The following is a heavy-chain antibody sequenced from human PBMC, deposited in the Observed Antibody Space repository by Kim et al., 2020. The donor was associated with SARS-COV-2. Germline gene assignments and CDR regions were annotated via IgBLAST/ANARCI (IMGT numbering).Heavy chain of an antibody. J-gene: IGHJ5*02. D-gene: IGHD3-16*01. CDR1: GFTFSSYA. Sequence: GGSLRLSCAASGFTFSSYAMSWVRQAPGKGLEWVSAISGSGGSTYYADSVKGRFTISRDNSKNTLYLQMNSLRAEDTAVYYCAKGLGVRGDGNWFDPWGQGTLVTVSS. CDR3: AKGLGVRGDGNWFDP. CDR2: ISGSGGST. V-gene: IGHV3-23*01.